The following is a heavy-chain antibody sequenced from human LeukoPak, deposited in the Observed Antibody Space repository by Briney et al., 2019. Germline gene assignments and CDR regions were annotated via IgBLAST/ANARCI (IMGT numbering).Heavy chain of an antibody. V-gene: IGHV1-69*05. Sequence: ASVKVSCKASGGTFSSYAISWVRQAPGQGLEWMGGIIPIFGTANYAQKFQGRVTITTDESTSTAYMELSSLRSEDTAVYYCVRGPKMATIYYFDYWGQGTLVTVSS. CDR1: GGTFSSYA. CDR3: VRGPKMATIYYFDY. J-gene: IGHJ4*02. D-gene: IGHD5-24*01. CDR2: IIPIFGTA.